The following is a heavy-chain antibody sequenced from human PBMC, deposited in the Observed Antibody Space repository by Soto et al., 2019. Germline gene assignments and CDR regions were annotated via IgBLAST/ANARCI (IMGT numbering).Heavy chain of an antibody. Sequence: QVQLVQSGAEVKEPGSSVKVSCKATGDLFNNYAFNWVRQAPGQGLEWMGRISPLFSTTNYAQKFQGRVTIGADELTTSVYLEVRNLDSADTAMYYCAASSSVAAAGYFKFWGQGTLVTV. CDR3: AASSSVAAAGYFKF. CDR1: GDLFNNYA. J-gene: IGHJ4*02. CDR2: ISPLFSTT. D-gene: IGHD6-13*01. V-gene: IGHV1-69*01.